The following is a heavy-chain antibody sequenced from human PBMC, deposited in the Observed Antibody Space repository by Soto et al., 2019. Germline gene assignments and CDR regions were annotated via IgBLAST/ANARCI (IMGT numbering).Heavy chain of an antibody. Sequence: TGGSLRLSCAASGFTFSDYYMSWIRQAPGKGLEWVSYISSSGSTIYYADSVKGRFTISRDNAKNSLYLQMNSLRAEDTALYYCASGSEVYSGYDTTPFDYWGQGTLVTVSS. CDR3: ASGSEVYSGYDTTPFDY. J-gene: IGHJ4*02. D-gene: IGHD5-12*01. CDR2: ISSSGSTI. V-gene: IGHV3-11*01. CDR1: GFTFSDYY.